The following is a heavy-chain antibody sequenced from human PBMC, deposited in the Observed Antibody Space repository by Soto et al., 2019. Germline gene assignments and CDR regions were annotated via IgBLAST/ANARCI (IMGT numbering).Heavy chain of an antibody. CDR2: IYYSGST. CDR1: GGSINSRSYY. V-gene: IGHV4-39*01. Sequence: SETLSLTCTVSGGSINSRSYYWGWIRQSPGKGLEWIGSIYYSGSTYYNPSLKSRVAMSVDTSKNQFSLKLRSVSAADTAVYYCARQRTSVVTQAYFDDWGQGSLVTV. CDR3: ARQRTSVVTQAYFDD. J-gene: IGHJ4*02. D-gene: IGHD2-21*02.